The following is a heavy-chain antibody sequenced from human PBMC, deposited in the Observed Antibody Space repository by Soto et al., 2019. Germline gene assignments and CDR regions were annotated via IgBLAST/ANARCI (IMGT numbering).Heavy chain of an antibody. D-gene: IGHD2-2*01. CDR3: ARGAISSWVDY. J-gene: IGHJ4*02. CDR1: GGSISSGGYS. V-gene: IGHV4-30-2*01. CDR2: IYHSGST. Sequence: KASETLSLTCAVSGGSISSGGYSWSWIRQPPGKGLEWIGYIYHSGSTYYNPSLKSRVTISVDRSKNQFSLKLSSVTAADTAVYYCARGAISSWVDYWGQGTLVTVSS.